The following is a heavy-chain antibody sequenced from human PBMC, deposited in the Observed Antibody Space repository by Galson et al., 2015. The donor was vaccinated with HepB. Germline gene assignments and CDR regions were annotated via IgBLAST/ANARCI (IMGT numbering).Heavy chain of an antibody. J-gene: IGHJ4*02. Sequence: SLRLSCAASGFTFSSYSMNWVRQAPGKGLEWVSSISSSSSYIYYADSVKGRFTISRDNAKNSLYLQMNSLRAEDTAVYYCAVGLRYFDWSNLSARWGQGTLVTVSS. V-gene: IGHV3-21*01. CDR3: AVGLRYFDWSNLSAR. D-gene: IGHD3-9*01. CDR1: GFTFSSYS. CDR2: ISSSSSYI.